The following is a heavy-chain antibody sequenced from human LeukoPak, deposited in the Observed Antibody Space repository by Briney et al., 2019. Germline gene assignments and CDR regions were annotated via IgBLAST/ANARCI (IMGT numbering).Heavy chain of an antibody. J-gene: IGHJ3*02. Sequence: GGSLRLSCAASGFTFSTFAMIWVRQPPGKGLEWVSSIFPSGGEIHYAHSVRGRFTISRDNSKRTLSLQMNSLRAEDTAIYYCAKEARPLKGDAFDIWGQGTMVTVSS. CDR2: IFPSGGEI. V-gene: IGHV3-23*01. CDR1: GFTFSTFA. CDR3: AKEARPLKGDAFDI.